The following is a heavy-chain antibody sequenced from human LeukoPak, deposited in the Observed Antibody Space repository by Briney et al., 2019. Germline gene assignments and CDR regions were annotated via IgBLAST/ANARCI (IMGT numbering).Heavy chain of an antibody. CDR3: ARHPYIWPPYFDY. V-gene: IGHV4-59*08. CDR2: IYYSGST. J-gene: IGHJ4*02. D-gene: IGHD2-2*02. CDR1: GGSISSYY. Sequence: SETLSLTCTVSGGSISSYYWSWIRQPPGKGLEWIGYIYYSGSTNYNPSLKSRVTISVDTSKNQFSLKLSSVTAADTAVYYCARHPYIWPPYFDYWGQGTLVTVSS.